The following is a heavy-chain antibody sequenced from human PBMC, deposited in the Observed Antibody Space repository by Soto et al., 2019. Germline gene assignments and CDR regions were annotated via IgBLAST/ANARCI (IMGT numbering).Heavy chain of an antibody. J-gene: IGHJ6*02. V-gene: IGHV3-7*01. CDR2: IKQDGSEK. CDR1: GFTFSSYW. Sequence: GGSLRLSCAASGFTFSSYWMSWVRQAPGKGLEWVANIKQDGSEKYYVDSVKGRFTISRDNATNSLYLQMNSLRAEDTAVYYCARDSYSSSWWDYYGMDVWGQGTTVTVSS. CDR3: ARDSYSSSWWDYYGMDV. D-gene: IGHD6-13*01.